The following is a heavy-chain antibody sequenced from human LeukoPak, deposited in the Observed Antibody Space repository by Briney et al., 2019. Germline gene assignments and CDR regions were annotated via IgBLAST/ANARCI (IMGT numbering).Heavy chain of an antibody. V-gene: IGHV4-59*01. CDR3: ARAPRNGRQWLVFDY. D-gene: IGHD6-19*01. J-gene: IGHJ4*02. CDR1: GGSISSYY. Sequence: PSETLSLTCTVSGGSISSYYWSWIRQPPGKGLEWIGYIYYSGSTNYNPSLKSRVPISVDTSKNQFSLKLSSVTAADTAVYYCARAPRNGRQWLVFDYWGQGTLVTVSS. CDR2: IYYSGST.